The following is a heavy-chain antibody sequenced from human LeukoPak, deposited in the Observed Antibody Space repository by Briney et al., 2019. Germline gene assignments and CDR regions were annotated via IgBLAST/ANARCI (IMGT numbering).Heavy chain of an antibody. V-gene: IGHV3-48*03. Sequence: PGGSLRLSCVASGFSFRTYEMNWVRQAPGKGLEWISYISVGGSDEDYAESVKGRLSISRDNAKNSLFLQMNSLRVEDTAVYYCTRDVGFNNGWPAWGQGTLVTVSS. CDR3: TRDVGFNNGWPA. J-gene: IGHJ5*02. CDR2: ISVGGSDE. D-gene: IGHD6-19*01. CDR1: GFSFRTYE.